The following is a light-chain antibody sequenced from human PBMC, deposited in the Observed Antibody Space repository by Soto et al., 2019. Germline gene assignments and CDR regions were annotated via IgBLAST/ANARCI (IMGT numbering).Light chain of an antibody. CDR1: SSDVGAYNY. J-gene: IGLJ1*01. CDR3: NSRTSSSTYV. CDR2: DVS. V-gene: IGLV2-14*01. Sequence: QSVLTQPASVSGSPGQSITISCTGTSSDVGAYNYDSWYQQYPGEAPKVIIYDVSHRPAGVSNRFSGSKSGNTASLTISGLQAEDEADYYCNSRTSSSTYVFGTGTKVTVL.